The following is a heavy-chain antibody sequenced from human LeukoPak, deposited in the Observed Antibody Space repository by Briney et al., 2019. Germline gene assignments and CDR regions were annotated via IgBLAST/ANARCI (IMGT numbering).Heavy chain of an antibody. D-gene: IGHD5/OR15-5a*01. Sequence: PSETLSLTCTVSGGSISSYYWSRIRQPAGKGLEWIGRIYSSGSTNYSPSLKSRVTISVDTSKNQFSLKLSSVTAADTAVYYCARGRALYEPSENAFDIWGQGTMVTVSS. CDR1: GGSISSYY. CDR3: ARGRALYEPSENAFDI. CDR2: IYSSGST. J-gene: IGHJ3*02. V-gene: IGHV4-4*07.